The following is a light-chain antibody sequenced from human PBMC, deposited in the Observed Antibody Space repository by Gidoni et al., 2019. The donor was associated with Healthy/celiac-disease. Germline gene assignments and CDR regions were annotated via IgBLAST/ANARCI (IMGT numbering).Light chain of an antibody. J-gene: IGKJ2*01. Sequence: DIQMTQSPSSLSASVGDRVTITCRASQSISSYLNWYQQKPGKAPKLLIYAASSLQSGVPSRFSGSGSGTDFTLTISSLHPEAFATYYCQQSYSTPYTCGQGTKLEIK. CDR2: AAS. CDR1: QSISSY. CDR3: QQSYSTPYT. V-gene: IGKV1-39*01.